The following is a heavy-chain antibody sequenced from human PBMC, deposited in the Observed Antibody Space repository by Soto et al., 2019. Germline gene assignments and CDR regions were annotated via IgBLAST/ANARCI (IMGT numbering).Heavy chain of an antibody. CDR1: GGSVTRSGYY. V-gene: IGHV4-61*08. D-gene: IGHD2-15*01. CDR2: IYPTGEI. J-gene: IGHJ5*02. Sequence: SETLSLTCPVSGGSVTRSGYYWTWIRQSPGKGLEWIGNIYPTGEINYNPSLKRRVTTSMDTSKNQLSLKLTSMTAADTAVYYCARDMHAGFTHSFDPWGQGPWSPSPQ. CDR3: ARDMHAGFTHSFDP.